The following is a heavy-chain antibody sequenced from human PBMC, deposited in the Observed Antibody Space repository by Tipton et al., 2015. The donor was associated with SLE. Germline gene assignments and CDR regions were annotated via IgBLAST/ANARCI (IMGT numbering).Heavy chain of an antibody. J-gene: IGHJ3*02. V-gene: IGHV4-59*08. Sequence: TLSLTCTVSAGSVTDYYWSWIRQPPGKGLEWLGYIYHNGRTNYNPSLKSRVTISVDTSKNHLSLKLTSVTATDTAVYYCARHRDIVLEPVPIPPAFDIWGQGTTVTVSS. CDR1: AGSVTDYY. D-gene: IGHD2-8*02. CDR2: IYHNGRT. CDR3: ARHRDIVLEPVPIPPAFDI.